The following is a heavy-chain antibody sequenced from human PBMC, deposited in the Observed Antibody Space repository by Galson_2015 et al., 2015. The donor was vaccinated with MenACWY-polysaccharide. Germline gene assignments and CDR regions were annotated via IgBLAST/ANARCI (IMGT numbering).Heavy chain of an antibody. CDR3: ARRRGGLGNYFDY. Sequence: SLRLSCAASAFTFSSYWMSWVRQAPGKGLEWVANIKEDGSDKYCVDSVKGRFTISRDNAKNSLYLQMNSLRAEDTAVYYCARRRGGLGNYFDYWGQGTLVTVSS. D-gene: IGHD3-16*01. V-gene: IGHV3-7*02. CDR1: AFTFSSYW. CDR2: IKEDGSDK. J-gene: IGHJ4*02.